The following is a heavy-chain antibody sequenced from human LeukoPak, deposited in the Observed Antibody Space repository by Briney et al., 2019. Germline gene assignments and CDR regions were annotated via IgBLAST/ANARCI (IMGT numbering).Heavy chain of an antibody. D-gene: IGHD6-13*01. J-gene: IGHJ6*02. Sequence: SETLSLTCAVYGGSFSGYYWSWIRQPPGKGLEWIGEINHSGSTNYNPSLKSRVTISVDTSKNQFSLKLSSVTAADTAVYYRASRRSSSLGSYYYYYGMDVWGQGTTVTVSS. V-gene: IGHV4-34*01. CDR3: ASRRSSSLGSYYYYYGMDV. CDR2: INHSGST. CDR1: GGSFSGYY.